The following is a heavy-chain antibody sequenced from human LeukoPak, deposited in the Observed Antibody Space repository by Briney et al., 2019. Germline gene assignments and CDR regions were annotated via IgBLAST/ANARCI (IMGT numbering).Heavy chain of an antibody. CDR2: IYYSGST. J-gene: IGHJ4*02. V-gene: IGHV4-61*08. CDR1: GGSISSGGYY. Sequence: PSETLSLTCTVSGGSISSGGYYWSWIRQHPGKGLEWIGYIYYSGSTNYNPSLKSRVTMSVDTSKNQFSLKLSSVTAADTAVYYCARDATAMVTGFDYWGQGTLVTVSS. D-gene: IGHD5-18*01. CDR3: ARDATAMVTGFDY.